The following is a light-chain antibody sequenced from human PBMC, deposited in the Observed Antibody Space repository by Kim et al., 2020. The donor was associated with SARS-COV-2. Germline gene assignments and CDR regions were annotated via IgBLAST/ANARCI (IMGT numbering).Light chain of an antibody. CDR2: GNN. CDR1: SSNIGARYA. J-gene: IGLJ2*01. CDR3: QSYDRTLTDVV. Sequence: QSVLTQPPSVSGAPGQKVIISCTETSSNIGARYAVHWYQQVPGTAPKLLIFGNNNRPSGVPDRFSGSNSGTSASLAITGLQAEDEADYYCQSYDRTLTDVVFGGGTQLTVL. V-gene: IGLV1-40*01.